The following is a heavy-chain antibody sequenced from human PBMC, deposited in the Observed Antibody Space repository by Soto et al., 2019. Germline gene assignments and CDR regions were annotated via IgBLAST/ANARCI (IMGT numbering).Heavy chain of an antibody. D-gene: IGHD3-10*01. CDR3: ARATRGGVIIVITSAQIDY. V-gene: IGHV1-46*01. CDR1: GYDFTDHY. Sequence: GASVKVSCKASGYDFTDHYINWVRQAPGQGLEWMGIISPDGGSTRYSQKFQARITITRDTSTRTVYMELSSMRSEDTAVYYCARATRGGVIIVITSAQIDYWGQGTLVTVSS. J-gene: IGHJ4*02. CDR2: ISPDGGST.